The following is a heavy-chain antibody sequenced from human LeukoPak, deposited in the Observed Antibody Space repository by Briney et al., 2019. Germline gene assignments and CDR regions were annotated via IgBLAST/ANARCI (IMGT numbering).Heavy chain of an antibody. CDR3: ARDRGIVAFDY. CDR2: ISSSGSTI. D-gene: IGHD5-12*01. CDR1: GFTFSSYE. V-gene: IGHV3-48*03. J-gene: IGHJ4*02. Sequence: PGGSLRLSCAASGFTFSSYEMNWVRQAPGKGLEWVSYISSSGSTIYYADSVKGRFTISRDNAKNSVYLQMNSLRAEDTAVYYCARDRGIVAFDYWGQGTLVTVSS.